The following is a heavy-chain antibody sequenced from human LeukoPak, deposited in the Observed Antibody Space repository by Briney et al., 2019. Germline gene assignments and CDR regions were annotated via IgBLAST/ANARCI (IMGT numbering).Heavy chain of an antibody. CDR2: IYYSGST. CDR3: ARGSGSYYHWFDP. V-gene: IGHV4-31*03. D-gene: IGHD1-26*01. Sequence: SSETLSLTCTVSGGSISSGGYYWSWIRQHPGKGLEWIGYIYYSGSTYYNPSLKSRVTISVDTSKNQFSLKLSSVTAADTAVYYCARGSGSYYHWFDPWGQGTLVTVSS. J-gene: IGHJ5*02. CDR1: GGSISSGGYY.